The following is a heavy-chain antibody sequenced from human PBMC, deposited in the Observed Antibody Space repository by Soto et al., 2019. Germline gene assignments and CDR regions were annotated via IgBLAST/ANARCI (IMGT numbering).Heavy chain of an antibody. CDR2: IYRSATT. CDR3: ARGRYCLTGRCFPNWFDS. Sequence: SETLSLTCSVSGDSISNLDYFWAWIRQPPGQALEYIGYIYRSATTYYNPSFESRVAISVDTSKSQFSLNVTSVTAADTAVYFCARGRYCLTGRCFPNWFDSWGQGALVTVSS. J-gene: IGHJ5*01. V-gene: IGHV4-30-4*01. CDR1: GDSISNLDYF. D-gene: IGHD7-27*01.